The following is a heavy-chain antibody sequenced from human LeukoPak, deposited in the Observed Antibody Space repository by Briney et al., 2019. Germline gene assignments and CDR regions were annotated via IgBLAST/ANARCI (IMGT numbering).Heavy chain of an antibody. D-gene: IGHD1-26*01. CDR3: ARLKVGATLSPDY. CDR1: GFTFSSYS. Sequence: GGSLRLSCAASGFTFSSYSMNWVRQAPGRGLEWVSSISSSSSYIYYADSVKGRFTISRDNAKNSLYLQMNSLRAEDTAVYYCARLKVGATLSPDYWGQGTLVTVSS. J-gene: IGHJ4*02. V-gene: IGHV3-21*01. CDR2: ISSSSSYI.